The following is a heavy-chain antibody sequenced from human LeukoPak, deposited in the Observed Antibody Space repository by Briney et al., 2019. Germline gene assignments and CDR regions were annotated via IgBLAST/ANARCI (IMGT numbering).Heavy chain of an antibody. CDR3: ARVGSSGSYNEDY. CDR1: GFTFSSYA. Sequence: RPGGSLRLSCAASGFTFSSYAMHWVRQAPGKGLEWVAVISYDGSNKYYADSVKGRFTISRDNSKNTLYLQMNSLRAEDTAVYYCARVGSSGSYNEDYWGQGTLVTVSS. J-gene: IGHJ4*02. V-gene: IGHV3-30-3*01. D-gene: IGHD1-26*01. CDR2: ISYDGSNK.